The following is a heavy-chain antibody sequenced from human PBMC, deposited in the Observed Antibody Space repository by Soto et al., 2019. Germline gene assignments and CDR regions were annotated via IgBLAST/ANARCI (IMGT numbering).Heavy chain of an antibody. Sequence: QVQLVQSGAEVKKTGSSVKVSCKASGGTFSSYAISWVRQAPGQGLEWMGGIIPIFGTANYAQKFQGRVTITADKSTSTAYMELSSLRCDDTAVYYCSRGGLRAVAGTGYFDYWGQGTLVTGSS. CDR3: SRGGLRAVAGTGYFDY. J-gene: IGHJ4*02. V-gene: IGHV1-69*06. CDR2: IIPIFGTA. CDR1: GGTFSSYA. D-gene: IGHD6-19*01.